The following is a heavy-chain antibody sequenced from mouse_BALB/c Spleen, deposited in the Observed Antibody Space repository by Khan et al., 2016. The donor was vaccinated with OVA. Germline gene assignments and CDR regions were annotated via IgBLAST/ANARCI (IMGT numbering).Heavy chain of an antibody. CDR2: IRKKASGYTT. CDR3: ARVDYGDGFAY. D-gene: IGHD1-2*01. J-gene: IGHJ3*01. CDR1: GFTFTDYY. Sequence: EVELVESGGGLVQPGGSLRLSCATSGFTFTDYYMNWVRQPPGKALEWLGFIRKKASGYTTEYSPSVQGRFTLSRDNSQSIRYRQMDTLRAEDSATYYWARVDYGDGFAYWGQGTLVTGSA. V-gene: IGHV7-3*02.